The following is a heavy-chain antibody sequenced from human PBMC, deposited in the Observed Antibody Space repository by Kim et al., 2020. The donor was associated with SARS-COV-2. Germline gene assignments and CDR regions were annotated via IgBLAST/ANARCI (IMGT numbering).Heavy chain of an antibody. Sequence: GGSLRLSCAASGFTFSSYGMHWVRQAPGKGLEWVAVIWYDGTNKYYADSVKGRFTISRDNSKNTLYLRMNSLIAEDTAVYYCARDEDSSGYVIDYWGQGTLVTVSS. CDR1: GFTFSSYG. CDR3: ARDEDSSGYVIDY. J-gene: IGHJ4*02. CDR2: IWYDGTNK. V-gene: IGHV3-33*01. D-gene: IGHD3-22*01.